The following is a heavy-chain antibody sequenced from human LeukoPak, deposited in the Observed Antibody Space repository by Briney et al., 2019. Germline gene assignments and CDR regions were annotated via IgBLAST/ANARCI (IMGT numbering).Heavy chain of an antibody. V-gene: IGHV3-7*01. Sequence: GGSLRLSCAASGFTFSSYWMSSVRQAPGKGLEWVANIKQDGSEKYYVDSVKGRFTISRDNAKNSLYLQMNSLRAEDTAVYYCARVRGSSYFDYWGQGTLVTVSS. CDR3: ARVRGSSYFDY. D-gene: IGHD6-6*01. CDR1: GFTFSSYW. J-gene: IGHJ4*02. CDR2: IKQDGSEK.